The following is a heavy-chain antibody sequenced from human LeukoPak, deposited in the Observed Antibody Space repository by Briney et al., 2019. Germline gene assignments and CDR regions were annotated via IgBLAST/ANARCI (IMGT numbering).Heavy chain of an antibody. CDR1: GFTFSIYS. Sequence: GGSLRLSCAASGFTFSIYSMNWVRQAPGKGLEWVSSISSSSNYIYYADSVKGRFTISRDNAKNSLFLQMNSLRAEDTAVYYCARDGGGYCSTSSCYPPDVWGKGTTVTVFS. CDR2: ISSSSNYI. J-gene: IGHJ6*04. D-gene: IGHD2-2*01. V-gene: IGHV3-21*01. CDR3: ARDGGGYCSTSSCYPPDV.